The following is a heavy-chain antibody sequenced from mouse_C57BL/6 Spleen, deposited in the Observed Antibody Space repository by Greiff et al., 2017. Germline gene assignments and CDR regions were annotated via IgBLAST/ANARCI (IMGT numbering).Heavy chain of an antibody. D-gene: IGHD4-1*01. V-gene: IGHV1-80*01. J-gene: IGHJ3*01. CDR2: IYPGDGDT. CDR3: ARPNWEGAWFAY. Sequence: QVQLKQSGAELVKPGASVKISCKASGYAFSSYWMNWVKQRPGKGLEWIGQIYPGDGDTNYNGKFKGKATLTADKSSSTAYMQLSSLTSEDSAVYFCARPNWEGAWFAYWGQGTLVTVSA. CDR1: GYAFSSYW.